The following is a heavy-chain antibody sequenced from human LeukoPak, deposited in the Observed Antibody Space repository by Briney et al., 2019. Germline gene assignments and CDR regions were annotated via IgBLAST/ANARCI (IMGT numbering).Heavy chain of an antibody. CDR2: INPDGGDK. D-gene: IGHD3-10*01. J-gene: IGHJ4*02. Sequence: GGSLRLSCSASGFTFSAYWMSWIRQGPGKGLGWVASINPDGGDKFYVDSVKGRFTISRDNSKNTLFLQMNRLRAEDTAVYYCARNGSGSYDLDSWGQGTLVTVSS. CDR3: ARNGSGSYDLDS. CDR1: GFTFSAYW. V-gene: IGHV3-7*01.